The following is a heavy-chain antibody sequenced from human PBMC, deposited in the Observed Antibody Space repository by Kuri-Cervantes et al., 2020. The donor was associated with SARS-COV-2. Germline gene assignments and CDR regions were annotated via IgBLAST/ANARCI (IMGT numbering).Heavy chain of an antibody. Sequence: SLKVSCKASGGTFISASITWVRQAPGQGLEWMGRINLMFDSANYAQKVQGRVTITADKSTRTTYMELSSLTSEDTAVYYCARVHCISVSCFSAYPLDVWGQGTTVTVSS. CDR2: INLMFDSA. CDR1: GGTFISAS. CDR3: ARVHCISVSCFSAYPLDV. J-gene: IGHJ6*02. V-gene: IGHV1-69*08. D-gene: IGHD2-2*01.